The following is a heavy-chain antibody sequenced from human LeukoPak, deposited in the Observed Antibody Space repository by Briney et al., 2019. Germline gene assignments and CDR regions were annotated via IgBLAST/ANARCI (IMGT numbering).Heavy chain of an antibody. CDR1: GYSFGSYY. CDR3: ARGGIAAAGEDY. Sequence: SVKVSCKAFGYSFGSYYMHWVRQAPGQGLEWMGRIIPILGIANYAQKFQGRVTITADKSTSTAYMELSSLRSEDTAVYYCARGGIAAAGEDYWGQGTLVTVSS. J-gene: IGHJ4*02. D-gene: IGHD6-13*01. CDR2: IIPILGIA. V-gene: IGHV1-69*04.